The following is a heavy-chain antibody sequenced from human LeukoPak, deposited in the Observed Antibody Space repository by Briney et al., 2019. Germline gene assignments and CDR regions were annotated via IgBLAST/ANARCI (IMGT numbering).Heavy chain of an antibody. Sequence: GGSLRLSCVSSGFTFTTYWMSWVRQAPGKGLEWVANINQDGSEKYYVDSVKGRFTISRDNGKNSLYLQMNSLGAEDTAVYYCARGGKLHPQSPYWGQGTLVTVSS. J-gene: IGHJ4*02. CDR3: ARGGKLHPQSPY. D-gene: IGHD3-16*01. V-gene: IGHV3-7*01. CDR1: GFTFTTYW. CDR2: INQDGSEK.